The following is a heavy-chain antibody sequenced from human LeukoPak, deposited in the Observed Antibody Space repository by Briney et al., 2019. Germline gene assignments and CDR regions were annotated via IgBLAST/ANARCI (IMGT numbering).Heavy chain of an antibody. D-gene: IGHD6-19*01. J-gene: IGHJ6*03. V-gene: IGHV3-48*03. CDR1: GFTFSSYE. CDR2: ISSSGSTI. CDR3: ARETPIAVAGTIYFYFYKDV. Sequence: GGSLRLSCAASGFTFSSYEMNWVRQAPGKGLEWVSYISSSGSTIYYADSVKGRFTISRDNAKNSLYLQMSSLRAEDTALYYCARETPIAVAGTIYFYFYKDVWGKGTTVTVSS.